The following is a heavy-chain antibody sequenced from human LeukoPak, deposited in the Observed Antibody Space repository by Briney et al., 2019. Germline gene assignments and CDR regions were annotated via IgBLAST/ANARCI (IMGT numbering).Heavy chain of an antibody. J-gene: IGHJ4*02. D-gene: IGHD3-3*01. CDR3: ARGLASGYPPIPFDY. Sequence: PSQTLSLTCTVSGGSISSGSYYWSWIRQSPGKGLEWIGEIIHDGSTNYNPSLKSRVNISIDTSKIQFSLNLSSVTAADTAVYYCARGLASGYPPIPFDYWGQGTLVTVSS. V-gene: IGHV4-39*07. CDR1: GGSISSGSYY. CDR2: IIHDGST.